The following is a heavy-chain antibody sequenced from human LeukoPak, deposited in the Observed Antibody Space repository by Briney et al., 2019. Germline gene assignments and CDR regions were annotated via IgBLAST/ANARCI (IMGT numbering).Heavy chain of an antibody. D-gene: IGHD3-10*01. J-gene: IGHJ5*02. CDR3: ARGGGFYNAFFDP. CDR2: INPNSGAT. V-gene: IGHV1-2*02. Sequence: ASVTETCLCCVDTLTSYYMDWVGQAPGQGLEWMGCINPNSGATNYAQKFQGRVTMTRDTSIRTVHMELISQRSDDTAGYECARGGGFYNAFFDPWGQGTPVTVSS. CDR1: VDTLTSYY.